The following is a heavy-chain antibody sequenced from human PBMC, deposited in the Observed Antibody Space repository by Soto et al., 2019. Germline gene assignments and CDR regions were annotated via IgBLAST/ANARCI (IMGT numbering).Heavy chain of an antibody. CDR3: ARTGRILGSWSGGTCSDFDW. J-gene: IGHJ4*02. CDR2: IYWDDDK. V-gene: IGHV2-5*02. CDR1: GFSLSTSGVG. D-gene: IGHD2-15*01. Sequence: QITLKESGPTLVKPTQTLTLTCTFSGFSLSTSGVGVGWIRQPPGKALEWLALIYWDDDKRYSPSLKSRLTNTKDTSNNQVVVTMTNMDPVDTATYYCARTGRILGSWSGGTCSDFDWWGQGTLVTVSS.